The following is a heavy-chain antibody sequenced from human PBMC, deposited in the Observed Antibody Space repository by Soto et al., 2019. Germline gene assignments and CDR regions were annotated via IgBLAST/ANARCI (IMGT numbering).Heavy chain of an antibody. Sequence: QVQLVQSGAEVKKPGSSVKVSCKASGGTFSSYAMHWVRQAPGKGLEWVAVISYDGSNKYYADSVKGRFTISRDNSKNTLYLQMNSLRAEDTAVYYCARDRIGGSGSYSHYNWFDPWGQGTLVTVSS. CDR1: GGTFSSYA. V-gene: IGHV3-30-3*01. CDR2: ISYDGSNK. J-gene: IGHJ5*02. D-gene: IGHD3-10*01. CDR3: ARDRIGGSGSYSHYNWFDP.